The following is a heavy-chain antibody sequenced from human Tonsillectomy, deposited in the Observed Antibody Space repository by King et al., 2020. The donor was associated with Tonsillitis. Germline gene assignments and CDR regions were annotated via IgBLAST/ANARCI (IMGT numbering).Heavy chain of an antibody. J-gene: IGHJ4*02. CDR2: IKQDGSEK. Sequence: QLVQSGGGLVQPGGSLRLSCAASGFTFSSYWMSWVRQAPGKGLEWVANIKQDGSEKYYVDSVKGRFTISRDNAKNSLYLQMNSLRAEDTAVYYCARDVVVVAATLDYWGQGTLVTVSS. V-gene: IGHV3-7*03. CDR1: GFTFSSYW. CDR3: ARDVVVVAATLDY. D-gene: IGHD2-15*01.